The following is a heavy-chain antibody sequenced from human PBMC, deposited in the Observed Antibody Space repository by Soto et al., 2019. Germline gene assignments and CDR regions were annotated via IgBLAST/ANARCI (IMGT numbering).Heavy chain of an antibody. V-gene: IGHV4-61*01. CDR1: GGSVSSGSYY. CDR2: IYYSGST. Sequence: SETLSLTCSVSGGSVSSGSYYWSWIRQPPGKGLEWIGYIYYSGSTNYNPSLKSRVTISVDTSKNQFSLKLSSVTAADTAVDSCASSYGSGSYYNIRYYYYGMDVWGQGTTVTVSS. J-gene: IGHJ6*02. CDR3: ASSYGSGSYYNIRYYYYGMDV. D-gene: IGHD3-10*01.